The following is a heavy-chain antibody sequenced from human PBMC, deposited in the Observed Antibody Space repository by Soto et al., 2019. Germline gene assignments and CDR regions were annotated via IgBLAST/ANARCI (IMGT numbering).Heavy chain of an antibody. D-gene: IGHD4-17*01. CDR2: IYWDDNE. Sequence: QIILKASGPTLVKPTQTLTLTCTFSGFSLTTQGVHVGWIRQPPGKALEWLALIYWDDNEVYSPSLKNRLTFTKDTSKSQVVRRLATMAPAYTATFYCLYRDFGDYFLHFWAQGNLLNGAS. CDR1: GFSLTTQGVH. J-gene: IGHJ4*02. CDR3: LYRDFGDYFLHF. V-gene: IGHV2-5*02.